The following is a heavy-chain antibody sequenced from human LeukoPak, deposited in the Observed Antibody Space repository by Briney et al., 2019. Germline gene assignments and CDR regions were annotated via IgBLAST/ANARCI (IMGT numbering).Heavy chain of an antibody. CDR1: GFIFSSYG. V-gene: IGHV3-48*04. J-gene: IGHJ4*02. Sequence: GGSLRLSCAASGFIFSSYGMNWVRQAPGKGLEWVSYISGTGTTIYYADSVKGRFTISRDNAKYSLHLQMDSLRADDTAVYFCARDMWGTFDYWGQGALVTVSS. CDR3: ARDMWGTFDY. D-gene: IGHD1-1*01. CDR2: ISGTGTTI.